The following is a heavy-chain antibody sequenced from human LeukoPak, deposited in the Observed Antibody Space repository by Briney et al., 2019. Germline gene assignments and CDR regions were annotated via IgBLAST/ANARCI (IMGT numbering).Heavy chain of an antibody. CDR1: GGSFSDYY. J-gene: IGHJ5*02. Sequence: SETLSLTCAVYGGSFSDYYWSWIRQPPGKGLEWIGEIKHSGTINYNPSLKSRVTISVDTSKNQFSLKLSSVTAADTAVYYCARVKVRGVIRKYNWFDPWGQGTLVTVSS. CDR3: ARVKVRGVIRKYNWFDP. D-gene: IGHD3-10*01. V-gene: IGHV4-34*01. CDR2: IKHSGTI.